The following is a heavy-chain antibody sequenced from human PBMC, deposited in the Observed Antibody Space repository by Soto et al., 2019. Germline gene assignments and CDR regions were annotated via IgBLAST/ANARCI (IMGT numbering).Heavy chain of an antibody. Sequence: PGGSLRLSCAASGFTFSSYWMSWVRQAPGKGLEWVANIKQDGSEKYYVDSVKGRFTISRDNAKNSLYLQMNSLRAEDTAVYYCARDAIPSYYYDSSGQNWFDPWGQGTLVTVSS. CDR1: GFTFSSYW. J-gene: IGHJ5*02. V-gene: IGHV3-7*05. D-gene: IGHD3-22*01. CDR3: ARDAIPSYYYDSSGQNWFDP. CDR2: IKQDGSEK.